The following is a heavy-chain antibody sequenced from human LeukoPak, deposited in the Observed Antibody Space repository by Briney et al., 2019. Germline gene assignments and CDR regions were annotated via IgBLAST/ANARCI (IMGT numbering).Heavy chain of an antibody. V-gene: IGHV1-8*01. D-gene: IGHD6-19*01. CDR3: ARTPVAGTSRIDWFDP. CDR1: GYTFTSYD. CDR2: MNPNGGNT. Sequence: ASVKVSCKASGYTFTSYDINWVRQATGQGLEWMGWMNPNGGNTGYAQKFQGRVTMTRNTSISTAYMELSSLRSEDTAVYYCARTPVAGTSRIDWFDPWGQGTLVTVSS. J-gene: IGHJ5*02.